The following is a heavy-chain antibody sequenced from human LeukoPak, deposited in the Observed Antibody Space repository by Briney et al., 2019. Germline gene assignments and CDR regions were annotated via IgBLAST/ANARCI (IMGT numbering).Heavy chain of an antibody. Sequence: SVKVSCKASGGNFRTYPISWVRQAPGQGLEWMGGLTQFFRRTNYTQKFQGRLTITTDESSSTAYMELSDLRSDDTAVYYCATSESGRSWDWFAPWGQGTLVTVSS. D-gene: IGHD3-10*01. CDR2: LTQFFRRT. J-gene: IGHJ5*02. CDR1: GGNFRTYP. V-gene: IGHV1-69*05. CDR3: ATSESGRSWDWFAP.